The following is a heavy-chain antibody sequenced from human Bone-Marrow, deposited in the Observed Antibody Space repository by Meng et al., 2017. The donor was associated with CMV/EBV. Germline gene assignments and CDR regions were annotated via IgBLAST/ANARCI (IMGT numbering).Heavy chain of an antibody. CDR3: ARGLKSGYDSYNWSDP. CDR2: INHSGST. CDR1: GGSFSGYY. D-gene: IGHD5-12*01. V-gene: IGHV4-34*01. J-gene: IGHJ5*02. Sequence: GSLRLSCAVYGGSFSGYYWSWIRQPPGKGLEWIGEINHSGSTNYNPSLKSRVTISVDTSKNQFSLKLSSVTAADTAVYYCARGLKSGYDSYNWSDPWGQGNLVNVDS.